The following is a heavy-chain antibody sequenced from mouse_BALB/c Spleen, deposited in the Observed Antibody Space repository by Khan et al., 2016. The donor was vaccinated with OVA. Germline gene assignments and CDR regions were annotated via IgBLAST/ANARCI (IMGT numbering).Heavy chain of an antibody. CDR1: GYSITSDYA. CDR3: ARRSV. Sequence: VQLQQSGPGLVKPSQSLSLTCTVTGYSITSDYAWNWIRQFPGNKLEWMGYITYSGSTSYNPSLKSRISITRDTSKNQFFLQLNSVTTEDTATYFCARRSVWGAGTTVTVSS. CDR2: ITYSGST. V-gene: IGHV3-2*02. J-gene: IGHJ1*01.